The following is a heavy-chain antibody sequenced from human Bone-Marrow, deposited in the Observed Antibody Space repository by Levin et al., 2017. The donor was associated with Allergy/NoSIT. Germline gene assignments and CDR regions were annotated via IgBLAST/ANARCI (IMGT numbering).Heavy chain of an antibody. CDR1: GFTFSSYG. J-gene: IGHJ4*02. V-gene: IGHV3-30*18. CDR2: ISYDGSNK. CDR3: AKDVGVGYSYGTGGY. Sequence: GGSLRLSCAASGFTFSSYGMHWVRQAPGKGLEWVAVISYDGSNKYYADSVKGRFTISRDNSKNTLYLQMNSLRAEDTAVYYCAKDVGVGYSYGTGGYWGQGTLVTVSS. D-gene: IGHD5-18*01.